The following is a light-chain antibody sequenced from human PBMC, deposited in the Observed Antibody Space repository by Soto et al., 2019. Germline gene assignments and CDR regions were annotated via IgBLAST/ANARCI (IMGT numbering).Light chain of an antibody. CDR1: QTLLHSDGYNY. J-gene: IGKJ4*01. CDR3: MQGLRTPLS. Sequence: DIVLTQSPLSLPVTPGEPASISCRSSQTLLHSDGYNYLDWYLQKPGQSPQLLIHLASFRASGVPDRFSGSGSGTDFTLKISRVEAEDFGVYYCMQGLRTPLSFGGGTKVEI. V-gene: IGKV2-28*01. CDR2: LAS.